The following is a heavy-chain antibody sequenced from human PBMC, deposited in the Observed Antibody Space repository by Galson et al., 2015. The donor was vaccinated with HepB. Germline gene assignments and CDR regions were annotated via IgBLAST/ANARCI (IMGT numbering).Heavy chain of an antibody. CDR2: ISYDGSNK. Sequence: SLRLSCAASGFTFSSYTMHWVRQAPGKGLEWVAVISYDGSNKYYADSVKGRFTISRDNSKNTLYLQMNSLRAEDTAVYYCARALSSGSDYWGQGTLVTVSS. J-gene: IGHJ4*02. CDR3: ARALSSGSDY. CDR1: GFTFSSYT. V-gene: IGHV3-30-3*01. D-gene: IGHD6-19*01.